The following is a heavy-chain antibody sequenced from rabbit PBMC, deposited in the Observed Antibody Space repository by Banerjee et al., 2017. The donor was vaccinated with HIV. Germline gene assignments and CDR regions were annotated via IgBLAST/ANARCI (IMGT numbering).Heavy chain of an antibody. D-gene: IGHD1-1*01. CDR2: INTSSGST. Sequence: QEQLEASGGDLVKPEGSLTLTCTASGFSFSNKHVMCWVRQAPGKGLEWIACINTSSGSTVYATWAKGRFTISKTSSTTVTLQLTSLTAADTATYFCTRYQAGSSGDWGLWGPGTLVTVS. V-gene: IGHV1S45*01. CDR1: GFSFSNKHV. CDR3: TRYQAGSSGDWGL. J-gene: IGHJ4*01.